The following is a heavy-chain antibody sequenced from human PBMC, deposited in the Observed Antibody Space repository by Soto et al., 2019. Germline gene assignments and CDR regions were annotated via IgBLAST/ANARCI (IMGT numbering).Heavy chain of an antibody. Sequence: SATLSLTCPVPGFSVHIRTSYWSWIRQPPGKGLEWIGFIHYSGSTNYNPSLKSRVTMSVDTSKNQFSLKLTSVNAADTAVYYCTRGGDAYKNGHWGQGTLVTVS. V-gene: IGHV4-61*01. CDR1: GFSVHIRTSY. J-gene: IGHJ4*02. CDR3: TRGGDAYKNGH. CDR2: IHYSGST. D-gene: IGHD2-21*01.